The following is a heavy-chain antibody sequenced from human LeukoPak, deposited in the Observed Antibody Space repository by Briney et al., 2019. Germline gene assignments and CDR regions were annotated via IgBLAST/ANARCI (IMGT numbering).Heavy chain of an antibody. CDR2: IYYSGST. CDR1: GGSISSYY. V-gene: IGHV4-59*01. Sequence: SETLSLTCTVSGGSISSYYWSWIRQPPGKGLEWIGCIYYSGSTNYNPSLKSRVTISVDTSKNQFSLKLSSVTAADTAVYYCARGPDGCGSSCSLDYWGQGTLVTVSS. CDR3: ARGPDGCGSSCSLDY. D-gene: IGHD6-13*01. J-gene: IGHJ4*02.